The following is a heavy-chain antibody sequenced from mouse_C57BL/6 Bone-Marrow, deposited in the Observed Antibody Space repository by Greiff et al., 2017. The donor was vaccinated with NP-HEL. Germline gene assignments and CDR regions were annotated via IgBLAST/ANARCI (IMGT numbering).Heavy chain of an antibody. V-gene: IGHV1-64*01. CDR1: GYTFTSYW. J-gene: IGHJ2*01. CDR3: ARWGMIDYFDY. CDR2: IHPNSGST. Sequence: QVQLQQPGAELVKPGASVKLSCKASGYTFTSYWMHCVKQRPGQGLEWIGMIHPNSGSTNYNEKFKSKATLTVDKSSSTAYMQLSSLTSEDSAVYYCARWGMIDYFDYWGQGTTLTVSS. D-gene: IGHD2-4*01.